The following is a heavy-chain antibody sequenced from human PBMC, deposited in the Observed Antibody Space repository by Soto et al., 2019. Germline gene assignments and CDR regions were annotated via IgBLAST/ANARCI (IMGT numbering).Heavy chain of an antibody. V-gene: IGHV4-4*02. D-gene: IGHD3-10*02. CDR3: ASVRGGYYYAMDV. Sequence: QVQLQESGPGLVKPSGTLSLTCAVSGGSISSSNWWSWVRQPPGKGLEWIGEIYHSGSTNYNPSLKSRVTISVAKSNHQFSLKLSSVTAADTAVYYCASVRGGYYYAMDVWGQGTTVTVSS. CDR2: IYHSGST. CDR1: GGSISSSNW. J-gene: IGHJ6*02.